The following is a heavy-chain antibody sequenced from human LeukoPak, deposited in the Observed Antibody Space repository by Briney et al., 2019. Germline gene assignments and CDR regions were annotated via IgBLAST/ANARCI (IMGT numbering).Heavy chain of an antibody. D-gene: IGHD6-19*01. J-gene: IGHJ4*02. Sequence: EASVKVSCKASGYTFTGYYMHWVRQAPGQGLEWMGWINPNSGGTNYAQKFQGRVTMTRDTSISTAYMELSRLRSDDTAVYYCARGPPDSSGWYPPWAYWGQGTLVTVSS. CDR2: INPNSGGT. V-gene: IGHV1-2*02. CDR3: ARGPPDSSGWYPPWAY. CDR1: GYTFTGYY.